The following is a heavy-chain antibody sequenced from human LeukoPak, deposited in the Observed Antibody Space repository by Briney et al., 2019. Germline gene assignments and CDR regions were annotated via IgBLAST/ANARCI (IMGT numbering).Heavy chain of an antibody. V-gene: IGHV3-30*02. CDR2: IWYDGSNK. CDR3: AKDRSSSWTWTIDY. J-gene: IGHJ4*02. CDR1: GYTFSYYV. D-gene: IGHD6-13*01. Sequence: GGSLRLSCAASGYTFSYYVMHWVRQAPGKGLEWVAVIWYDGSNKYYADSVKGRFTISRDNSKNTLYLQMNSLRAEDTAVYYCAKDRSSSWTWTIDYWGQGTLVTVSS.